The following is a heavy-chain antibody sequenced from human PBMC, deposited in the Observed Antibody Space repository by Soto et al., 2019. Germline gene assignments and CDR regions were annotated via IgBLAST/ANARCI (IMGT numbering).Heavy chain of an antibody. J-gene: IGHJ4*02. CDR2: INHSGST. CDR1: GGSFSGYY. V-gene: IGHV4-34*01. CDR3: AREGYSYAYDY. Sequence: QVQLQQWGAGLLKPSETLSLTCAVYGGSFSGYYWSWIRQPPGKGLEWIGEINHSGSTNYNPSLKSRVTISVDTFKNQFSLKLSSVTAADTAVYYCAREGYSYAYDYWGQGTLVTVSS. D-gene: IGHD5-18*01.